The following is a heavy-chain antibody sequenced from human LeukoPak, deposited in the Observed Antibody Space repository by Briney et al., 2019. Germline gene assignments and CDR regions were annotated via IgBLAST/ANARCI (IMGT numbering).Heavy chain of an antibody. Sequence: GGSLRLSCAASGFTFNRCAMHWVRQAPGKGLEWVGRIKSKTDGGTTDYAAPVKGRFTISRDDSKNTLYLQMNSLKTEDTAVYYCTTASLEWLLRLEYFQRWGQGTLVTVSS. CDR2: IKSKTDGGTT. CDR3: TTASLEWLLRLEYFQR. J-gene: IGHJ1*01. CDR1: GFTFNRCA. D-gene: IGHD3-3*01. V-gene: IGHV3-15*01.